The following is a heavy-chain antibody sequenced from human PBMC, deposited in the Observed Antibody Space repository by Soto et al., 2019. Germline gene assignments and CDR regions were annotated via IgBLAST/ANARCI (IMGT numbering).Heavy chain of an antibody. CDR1: GGSSSSSSYY. J-gene: IGHJ4*02. CDR2: IYYSGRT. Sequence: SETLSLTCTVSGGSSSSSSYYWGWIRQPPGKGLEWIGTIYYSGRTYYNPSLKSRVTISMDTSKNQFSLKLSSVTAADTAVYFCARQGCTSTSCYADYWGQGTLVTVS. D-gene: IGHD2-2*01. V-gene: IGHV4-39*01. CDR3: ARQGCTSTSCYADY.